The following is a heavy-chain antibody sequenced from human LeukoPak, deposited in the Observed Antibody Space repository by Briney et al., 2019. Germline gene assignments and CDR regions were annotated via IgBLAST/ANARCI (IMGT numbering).Heavy chain of an antibody. CDR1: GGSITRYY. CDR3: TRDLSV. CDR2: SFYSGTT. Sequence: SETLSLSCTVSGGSITRYYRNWIRQPPGKGLEWIGYSFYSGTTPYNPSLKSRVTISVDPSKNQCSLRLSSVTAADTAVYYCTRDLSVWGRGTLVTVSS. J-gene: IGHJ4*02. V-gene: IGHV4-59*01.